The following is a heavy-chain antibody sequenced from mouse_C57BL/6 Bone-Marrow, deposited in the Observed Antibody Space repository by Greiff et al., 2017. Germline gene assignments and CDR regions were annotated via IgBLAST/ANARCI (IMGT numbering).Heavy chain of an antibody. CDR2: IDPSDSYT. J-gene: IGHJ1*03. CDR3: ASWLLLYWYFDV. V-gene: IGHV1-59*01. CDR1: GYTFTSYW. Sequence: QVQLQQPGAELVRPGTSVKLSCKASGYTFTSYWMHWVKQRPGQGLEWIGVIDPSDSYTNYNQKFKGKATLTVETSSSTAYMQLISLTSEDSAVYYCASWLLLYWYFDVWGTGTTVTVSS. D-gene: IGHD2-3*01.